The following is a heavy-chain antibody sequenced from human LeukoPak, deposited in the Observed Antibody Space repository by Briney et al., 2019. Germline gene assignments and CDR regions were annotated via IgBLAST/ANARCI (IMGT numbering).Heavy chain of an antibody. Sequence: SETLSLTCTVSGDSISSSSYFWGWIRQPPGKGLEWIGSIYYSGSTYYNPSLKSRVTISVDTSKNQFSLKLSSVTAADTAVYYCARASIAAQGGCFDYWGQGTLVTVSS. CDR3: ARASIAAQGGCFDY. V-gene: IGHV4-39*07. CDR2: IYYSGST. CDR1: GDSISSSSYF. D-gene: IGHD6-6*01. J-gene: IGHJ4*02.